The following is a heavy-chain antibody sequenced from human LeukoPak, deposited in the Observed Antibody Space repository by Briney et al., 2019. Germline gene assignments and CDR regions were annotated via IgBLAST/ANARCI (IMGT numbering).Heavy chain of an antibody. CDR2: IYYSGST. V-gene: IGHV4-39*01. D-gene: IGHD6-13*01. CDR3: ARHGESNSWFTWFDP. J-gene: IGHJ5*02. Sequence: SETLSLTCTVSGDSISSSSYYWGWIRQPPGKGLEWIGSIYYSGSTHYNPSLKSRVTISVDTSKNQFSLNLSSVTAADTAVYYCARHGESNSWFTWFDPWGQGSPVSVPS. CDR1: GDSISSSSYY.